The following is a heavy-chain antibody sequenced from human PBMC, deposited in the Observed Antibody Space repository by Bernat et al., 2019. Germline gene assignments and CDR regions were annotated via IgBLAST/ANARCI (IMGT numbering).Heavy chain of an antibody. V-gene: IGHV4-39*01. J-gene: IGHJ4*02. D-gene: IGHD2-15*01. CDR2: IYYSGST. Sequence: QLQLQESGPGLVKPSETLSLTCTVSGGSISSSSYYWGWIRQPPGKGLEWIGSIYYSGSTYYNPSLKSRVTISVDTSKNQLSLKLSSVTAADTAVYYCARIDCSGGTCPFYFFDYWGQGTLVTVSS. CDR1: GGSISSSSYY. CDR3: ARIDCSGGTCPFYFFDY.